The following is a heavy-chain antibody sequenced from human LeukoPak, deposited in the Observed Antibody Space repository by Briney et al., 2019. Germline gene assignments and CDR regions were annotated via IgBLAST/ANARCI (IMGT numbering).Heavy chain of an antibody. D-gene: IGHD6-19*01. Sequence: ASVKVSCKASGYTFTGYYMHWGRQAPGQGLEWMGWINPNSGGTNYAQMFQGWVTMTRDTSISTAYMELSRLRSDDTAVYYCARAGGASDSSGWYVFDYWGQGTLVTVSS. CDR3: ARAGGASDSSGWYVFDY. CDR1: GYTFTGYY. V-gene: IGHV1-2*04. CDR2: INPNSGGT. J-gene: IGHJ4*02.